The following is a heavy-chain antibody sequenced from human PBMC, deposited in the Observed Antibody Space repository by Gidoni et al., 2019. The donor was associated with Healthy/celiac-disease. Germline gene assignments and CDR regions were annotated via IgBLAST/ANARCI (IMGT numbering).Heavy chain of an antibody. CDR3: ARFGLRYFDWLLYGGANFDY. CDR2: ISAYNGNT. J-gene: IGHJ4*02. D-gene: IGHD3-9*01. V-gene: IGHV1-18*04. Sequence: QVQLVQSGAEVKKPGASVKVSCKASGYTFTSYGLSWVRQAPGQGLEWMGWISAYNGNTNYAQKLQGRVTMTTDTSTSTAYMELRSLRSDDTAVYYCARFGLRYFDWLLYGGANFDYWGQGTLVTVSS. CDR1: GYTFTSYG.